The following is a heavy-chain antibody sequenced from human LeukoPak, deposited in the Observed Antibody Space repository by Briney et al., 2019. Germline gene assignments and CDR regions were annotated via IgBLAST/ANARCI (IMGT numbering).Heavy chain of an antibody. Sequence: PSETLSLTCTVSGYSISSGYYWSWIRQPPGKGLEWIGEINHSGSTNYNPSLKSRVTISVDTSKNQFSLKLSSVTAADTAVYYCARLGYSSGWYVYYYYMDVWGKGTTVTISS. V-gene: IGHV4-38-2*02. D-gene: IGHD6-19*01. CDR2: INHSGST. J-gene: IGHJ6*03. CDR3: ARLGYSSGWYVYYYYMDV. CDR1: GYSISSGYY.